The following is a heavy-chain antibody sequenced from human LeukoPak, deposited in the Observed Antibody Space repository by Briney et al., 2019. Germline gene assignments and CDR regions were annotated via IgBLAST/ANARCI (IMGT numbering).Heavy chain of an antibody. CDR1: GFTFSSYG. CDR3: AKSYYDSSGYPSTFDY. J-gene: IGHJ4*02. D-gene: IGHD3-22*01. CDR2: IWYDGSNK. V-gene: IGHV3-30*02. Sequence: PGGSLRLSCAASGFTFSSYGMHWVRQAPGKGLEWVAVIWYDGSNKYYADSVKGRFTISRDNSKNTLYLQMNSLRAEDTAVYYCAKSYYDSSGYPSTFDYWGQGTLVTVSS.